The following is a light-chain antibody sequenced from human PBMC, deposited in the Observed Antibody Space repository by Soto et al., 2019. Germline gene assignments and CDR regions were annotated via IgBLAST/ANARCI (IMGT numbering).Light chain of an antibody. CDR2: GAS. V-gene: IGKV3-20*01. CDR3: QQHGTSPPYT. CDR1: QIVGGDT. J-gene: IGKJ2*01. Sequence: EIVLTQSPGTLSLSPGERATLSCRASQIVGGDTLAWFQQRPGQAPRLVIYGASNRAAGIPDRFSGSGSGADFTLTISRLEPEDFAVYYCQQHGTSPPYTFGQGTKVDIK.